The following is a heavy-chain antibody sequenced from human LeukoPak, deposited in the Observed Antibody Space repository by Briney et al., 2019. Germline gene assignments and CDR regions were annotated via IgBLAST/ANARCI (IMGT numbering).Heavy chain of an antibody. V-gene: IGHV3-7*01. CDR1: GFIFKKYW. CDR3: ASGTYEGVGS. D-gene: IGHD3-16*01. CDR2: IKEDGSEQ. Sequence: GGSLRLSCAASGFIFKKYWMTWVRQAPGKGLEWVANIKEDGSEQKYVDSVKGRFTMSRDNAKSSLYLRMNSLRGEDTAVYYCASGTYEGVGSWGQGTLVTVSS. J-gene: IGHJ5*02.